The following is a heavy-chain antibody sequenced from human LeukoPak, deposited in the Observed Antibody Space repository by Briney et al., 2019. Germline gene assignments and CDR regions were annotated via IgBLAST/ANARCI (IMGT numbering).Heavy chain of an antibody. CDR1: GGSISSGTYY. Sequence: SETLSLTCTVSGGSISSGTYYWSWIRQPAGKGLEWIERIYAGGSTNYHPSLKSRVTMSLDPSKNQFSLKLSSVTAADTAVYYCARSRFLEYAFDIWGQGTMVTVSS. CDR2: IYAGGST. J-gene: IGHJ3*02. D-gene: IGHD3-3*01. CDR3: ARSRFLEYAFDI. V-gene: IGHV4-61*02.